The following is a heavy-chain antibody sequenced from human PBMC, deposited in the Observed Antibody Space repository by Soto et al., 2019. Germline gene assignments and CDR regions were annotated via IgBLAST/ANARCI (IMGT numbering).Heavy chain of an antibody. D-gene: IGHD1-1*01. CDR1: GFTFNQYA. Sequence: EVQVLESGGGLVQPGGSLRLSCAASGFTFNQYAMSWVRQAPGKGLEWVSSISGSGGSTYFADSVKGRFTISRDNSKNTLYLQMNSLRAEDTALYYCAKESANDGSHCDYRGQGTLVTVSS. V-gene: IGHV3-23*01. CDR3: AKESANDGSHCDY. CDR2: ISGSGGST. J-gene: IGHJ4*02.